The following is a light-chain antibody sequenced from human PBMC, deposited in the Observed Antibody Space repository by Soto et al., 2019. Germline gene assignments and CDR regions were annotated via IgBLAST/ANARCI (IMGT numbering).Light chain of an antibody. V-gene: IGKV3-15*01. J-gene: IGKJ4*01. CDR3: QQYNDRLPPVT. CDR2: GAS. Sequence: DIVLTQSPATVSVSPGERATLSCRASQSVSSSLAWYQHKVGQAPRLLIYGASTRVTGVPARFSGSGSGTDFPLTISDLKSEDFGIYCCQQYNDRLPPVTFGGGTKVEI. CDR1: QSVSSS.